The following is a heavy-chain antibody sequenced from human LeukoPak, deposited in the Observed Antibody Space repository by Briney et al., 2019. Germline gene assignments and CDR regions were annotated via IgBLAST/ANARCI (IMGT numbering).Heavy chain of an antibody. CDR1: GGSISSSSYY. J-gene: IGHJ6*02. D-gene: IGHD5/OR15-5a*01. CDR2: IYYSGNT. CDR3: ARDFYDVLGMDV. V-gene: IGHV4-39*07. Sequence: PSETLSLTCTVSGGSISSSSYYWGWIRQPPGKGLEWIGTIYYSGNTYYNPSLKSRVTISLDTSKNQFSLKLSSVTAADTAVYYCARDFYDVLGMDVWGQGTTVTVSS.